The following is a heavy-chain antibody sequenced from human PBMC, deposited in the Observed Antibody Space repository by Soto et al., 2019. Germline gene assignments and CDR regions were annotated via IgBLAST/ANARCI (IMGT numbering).Heavy chain of an antibody. CDR3: AKEGKQWEPRDYFDY. Sequence: PGGSLRLSCAASGFTFSSYGMHWVRQAPGKGLEWVAVISYDGSNKYYADSVKGRFTISRDNSKNTLYLQMNSLRAEDTAVYYCAKEGKQWEPRDYFDYWGQGTLVTVSS. CDR1: GFTFSSYG. J-gene: IGHJ4*02. CDR2: ISYDGSNK. D-gene: IGHD1-26*01. V-gene: IGHV3-30*18.